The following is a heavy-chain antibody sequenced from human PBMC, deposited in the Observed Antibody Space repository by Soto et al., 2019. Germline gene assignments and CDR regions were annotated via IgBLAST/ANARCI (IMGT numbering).Heavy chain of an antibody. CDR1: GGSISSYY. CDR2: IHNSGST. CDR3: ARRSGFGDFDY. J-gene: IGHJ4*02. V-gene: IGHV4-59*08. D-gene: IGHD3-16*01. Sequence: SETLSLTCTVSGGSISSYYWSWIRQPPGKGLEWIGNIHNSGSTNYSPSLKSRITMSVDTSKNQFSLKLGSVTAADTAVYYWARRSGFGDFDYWGQGTLVTVSS.